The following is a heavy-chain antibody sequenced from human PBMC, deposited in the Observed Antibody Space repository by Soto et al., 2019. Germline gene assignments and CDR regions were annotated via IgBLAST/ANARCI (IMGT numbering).Heavy chain of an antibody. Sequence: GGSLRLACAASGFAFSGYWMSWVRQAPGKGLEGVANIKQDGSEKYYVDSVKGRFTISRDNAKNSLYLQMNSLRVEDTAVYYCARATSGDAYWGQRTLVTVSS. J-gene: IGHJ4*02. V-gene: IGHV3-7*01. CDR1: GFAFSGYW. CDR2: IKQDGSEK. D-gene: IGHD1-26*01. CDR3: ARATSGDAY.